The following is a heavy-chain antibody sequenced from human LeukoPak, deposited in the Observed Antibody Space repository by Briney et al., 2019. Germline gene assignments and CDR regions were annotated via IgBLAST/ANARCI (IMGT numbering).Heavy chain of an antibody. D-gene: IGHD3-10*01. CDR3: ARSWTLWGYFHY. CDR1: GESLSGFY. CDR2: ITHTGGT. V-gene: IGHV4-34*01. J-gene: IGHJ4*01. Sequence: SETLSLTCAVYGESLSGFYWTWIRQSPGWGLEWIGEITHTGGTNYNPSLKSRVAISLDTSKNQLSLTLNSVTAADTAVYYCARSWTLWGYFHYWGHGTLVTVSS.